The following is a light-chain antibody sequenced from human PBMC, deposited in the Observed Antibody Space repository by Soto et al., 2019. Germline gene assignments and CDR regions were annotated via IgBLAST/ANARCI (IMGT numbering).Light chain of an antibody. J-gene: IGLJ1*01. CDR1: SSDVGGYNY. CDR3: SSYTSSILYV. Sequence: QTALTQPASVCGSPGQSITISCTGTSSDVGGYNYVSWYQQHPGKAPKLMIYDVSNRPSGVSNRFSGSKSGNTASLTISGLQAEDEADYYCSSYTSSILYVFGTGTKLTVL. V-gene: IGLV2-14*01. CDR2: DVS.